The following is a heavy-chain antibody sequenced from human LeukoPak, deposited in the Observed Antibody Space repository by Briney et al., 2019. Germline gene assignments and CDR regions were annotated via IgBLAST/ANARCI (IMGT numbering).Heavy chain of an antibody. CDR2: IYPGDSDT. Sequence: GESLKISCKGSGYRFSSNWIGWVRQMPGKGLEWMGIIYPGDSDTRYSPSFQGQVTISADKSISTAFLQWSSLKASDTAMYYCARLGYCGSTSCTQFDYWGQGTLVTVSP. D-gene: IGHD2-2*01. CDR1: GYRFSSNW. CDR3: ARLGYCGSTSCTQFDY. V-gene: IGHV5-51*01. J-gene: IGHJ4*02.